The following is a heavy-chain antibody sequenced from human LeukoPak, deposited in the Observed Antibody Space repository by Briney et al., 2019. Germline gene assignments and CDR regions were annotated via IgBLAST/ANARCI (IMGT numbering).Heavy chain of an antibody. D-gene: IGHD6-19*01. Sequence: PSETLSLTCTVSGGSISSSSYYWGWIRQPPGEGLEWIGSIYYSGSTYYNPSLKSRVTISVDTSKNQFSLKLSSATAADTAVYYCARESQWLVQTLLNGNWFDPWGQGTLVTVSS. V-gene: IGHV4-39*07. CDR3: ARESQWLVQTLLNGNWFDP. J-gene: IGHJ5*02. CDR1: GGSISSSSYY. CDR2: IYYSGST.